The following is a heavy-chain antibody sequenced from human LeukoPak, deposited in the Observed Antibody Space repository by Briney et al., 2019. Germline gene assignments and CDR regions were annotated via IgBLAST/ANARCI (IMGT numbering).Heavy chain of an antibody. D-gene: IGHD2-15*01. CDR2: ISYDGSNK. CDR3: AKGSGTFDY. V-gene: IGHV3-30*18. CDR1: GFTFSSYG. Sequence: GGPLRLSCAASGFTFSSYGMHWVRQAPGKGLEWVAVISYDGSNKYYADSVKGRFTISRDNSKNTLYLQMNSLRAEDTAVYYCAKGSGTFDYWGQGTLVTVSS. J-gene: IGHJ4*02.